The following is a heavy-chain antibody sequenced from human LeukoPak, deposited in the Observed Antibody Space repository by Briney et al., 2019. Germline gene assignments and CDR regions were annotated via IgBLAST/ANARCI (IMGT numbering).Heavy chain of an antibody. CDR2: ISAYNGNT. V-gene: IGHV1-18*01. Sequence: ASVKVSCKASGYTFTSYGISWVRQAPGQGLEWMGWISAYNGNTNYAQKLQGRVTMTTDTFTSTAYMELRSLRSDDTAVYYCARGGYDILTGYYSDDYWGQGTLVTVSS. J-gene: IGHJ4*02. CDR1: GYTFTSYG. CDR3: ARGGYDILTGYYSDDY. D-gene: IGHD3-9*01.